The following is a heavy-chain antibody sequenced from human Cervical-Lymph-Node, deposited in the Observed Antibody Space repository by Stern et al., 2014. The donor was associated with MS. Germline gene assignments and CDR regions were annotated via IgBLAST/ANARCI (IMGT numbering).Heavy chain of an antibody. CDR3: ARSTINRGNYYDMDV. CDR2: ISDSGCT. D-gene: IGHD5/OR15-5a*01. CDR1: GVSISIYY. Sequence: QLQLQESGPGLEKPSATLYLTCNVSGVSISIYYWNWIRQPPGKGLEWIGYISDSGCTKYNPSLKSRVTISVDTSKNQLSLKLTSVTAADTAVYYCARSTINRGNYYDMDVWGQGTTVTVSS. J-gene: IGHJ6*02. V-gene: IGHV4-59*01.